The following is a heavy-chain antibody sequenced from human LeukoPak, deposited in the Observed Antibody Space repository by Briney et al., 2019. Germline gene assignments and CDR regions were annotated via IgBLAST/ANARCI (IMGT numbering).Heavy chain of an antibody. D-gene: IGHD3-10*01. V-gene: IGHV3-48*04. Sequence: QSGGSLRLSCAASGFTFSSYSMNWVRQAPGKGLEWVSYISSSSSTIYYADSVKGRFTISRDNAKNSLYLQMNSLRSGDTALYYCAKDRRDYYGSGSVFDYWGQGTLVTVSS. J-gene: IGHJ4*02. CDR2: ISSSSSTI. CDR3: AKDRRDYYGSGSVFDY. CDR1: GFTFSSYS.